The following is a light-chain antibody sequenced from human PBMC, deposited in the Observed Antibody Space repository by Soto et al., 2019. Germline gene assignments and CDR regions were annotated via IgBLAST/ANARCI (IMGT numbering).Light chain of an antibody. CDR2: GAS. CDR3: QQFGSSVT. CDR1: QTISNNY. J-gene: IGKJ3*01. Sequence: ETVLTQSPGTLSLSPGERATLSCRASQTISNNYFAWYQQKPGQAPRLLIYGASSRATGIPDRFSGSGSGTDFPLTISRLEPEDFAVYYCQQFGSSVTFGPGTKVDIK. V-gene: IGKV3-20*01.